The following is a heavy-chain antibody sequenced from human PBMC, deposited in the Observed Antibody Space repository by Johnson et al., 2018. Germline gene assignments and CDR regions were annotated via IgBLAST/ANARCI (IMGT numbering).Heavy chain of an antibody. J-gene: IGHJ1*01. CDR1: GFTFDDYA. D-gene: IGHD3-10*01. CDR2: ISWNSGSI. V-gene: IGHV3-9*01. CDR3: AKDFSQQGVTRVWGVKIRYFQR. Sequence: VQLQESGGGLVQPGRSLRLSCAASGFTFDDYAIHWVRQAPGKGLEWVSGISWNSGSIGSADSVKGRVTISRDNAKNSLYLQMNSLRAEDTALYYCAKDFSQQGVTRVWGVKIRYFQRWGQGTLVTVSS.